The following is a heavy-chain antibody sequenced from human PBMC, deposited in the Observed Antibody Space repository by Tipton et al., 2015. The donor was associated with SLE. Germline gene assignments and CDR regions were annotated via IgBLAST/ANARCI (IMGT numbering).Heavy chain of an antibody. CDR1: GDSIISGAYY. CDR2: IFYSGST. V-gene: IGHV4-31*03. CDR3: ARVKDRYSSSWFDAFDI. Sequence: TLSLTCTVSGDSIISGAYYWSWVRQHPGRGLEWLAYIFYSGSTYYNPSLKSRLNISVDRSNNQFSLKLSSVTAADTAVYYCARVKDRYSSSWFDAFDIWGQGTMVTVSS. J-gene: IGHJ3*02. D-gene: IGHD6-13*01.